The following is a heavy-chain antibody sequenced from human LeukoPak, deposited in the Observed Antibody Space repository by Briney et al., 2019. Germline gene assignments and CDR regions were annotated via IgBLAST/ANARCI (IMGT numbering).Heavy chain of an antibody. D-gene: IGHD3-10*01. CDR3: ARDTWFGESGLDY. CDR2: IYTSGST. J-gene: IGHJ4*02. Sequence: SETLSLTCTVSGGSLSSGSYYWSWIRQPAGKGLEWVGRIYTSGSTNYNPSLKSRVTISVDPSKNQFSLKLSSVTAADTAVYYCARDTWFGESGLDYWGQGTLVTVSS. V-gene: IGHV4-61*02. CDR1: GGSLSSGSYY.